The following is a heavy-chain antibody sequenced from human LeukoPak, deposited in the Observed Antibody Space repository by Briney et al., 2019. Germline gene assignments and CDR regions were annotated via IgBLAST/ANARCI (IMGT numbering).Heavy chain of an antibody. CDR1: GYTFTSYY. J-gene: IGHJ5*02. V-gene: IGHV1-46*01. Sequence: GASVKVSCKXSGYTFTSYYMHWVRQAPGQGLEWMGIINPSGGSTSYAQKFQGRVTMTRDTSTSTVYMELSSLRSEDTAVYYCARDRGEVVPAATRPYNWFDPWGQGTLVTVSS. CDR3: ARDRGEVVPAATRPYNWFDP. D-gene: IGHD2-2*01. CDR2: INPSGGST.